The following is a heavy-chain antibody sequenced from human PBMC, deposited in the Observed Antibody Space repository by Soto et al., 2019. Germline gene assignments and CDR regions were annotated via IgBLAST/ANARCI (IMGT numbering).Heavy chain of an antibody. J-gene: IGHJ6*02. D-gene: IGHD2-2*02. CDR2: IWYDVSNK. CDR1: GVTFSSYG. Sequence: PAESLTLSCAASGVTFSSYGMHWVRQAPGKGLEWVAVIWYDVSNKYYADSVKGRFTISRDNTKNTLYLQMNSLRAEDTAVYYCARDIGVVPAAINHRAYYYYGMDVWGQGTRVTVSS. V-gene: IGHV3-33*01. CDR3: ARDIGVVPAAINHRAYYYYGMDV.